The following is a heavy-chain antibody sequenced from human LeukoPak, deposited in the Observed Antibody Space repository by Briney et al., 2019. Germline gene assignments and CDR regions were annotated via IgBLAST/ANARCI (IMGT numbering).Heavy chain of an antibody. J-gene: IGHJ6*03. Sequence: GGSLRLSCAASGFTFSSYGMHWVRQAPGKGLEWVAFIRYDGSNKYYADSVKGRFTISRDNSKNTLYLQMNSLRAEDTAVYYCAKDFSPYSYGLMDVWGKGTTVTVSS. CDR1: GFTFSSYG. D-gene: IGHD5-18*01. V-gene: IGHV3-30*02. CDR3: AKDFSPYSYGLMDV. CDR2: IRYDGSNK.